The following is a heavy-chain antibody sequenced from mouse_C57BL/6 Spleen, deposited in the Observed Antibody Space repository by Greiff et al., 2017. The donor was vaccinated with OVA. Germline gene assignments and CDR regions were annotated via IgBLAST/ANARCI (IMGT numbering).Heavy chain of an antibody. D-gene: IGHD2-4*01. CDR2: IDPSDSYT. Sequence: QVQLKQPGAELVKPGASVKLSCKASGYTFTSYWMQWVKQRPGQGLEWIGEIDPSDSYTNYNQKFKGKATLTVDTSSSTAYMQLSSLTSEDSAVYYCARSYYDYDGYWGQGTTLTVSS. V-gene: IGHV1-50*01. J-gene: IGHJ2*01. CDR1: GYTFTSYW. CDR3: ARSYYDYDGY.